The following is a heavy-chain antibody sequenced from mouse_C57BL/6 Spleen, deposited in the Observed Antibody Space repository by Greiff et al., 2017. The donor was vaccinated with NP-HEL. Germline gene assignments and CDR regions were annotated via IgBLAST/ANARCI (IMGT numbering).Heavy chain of an antibody. Sequence: EVQVVESGGGLVKPGGSLKLSCAASGFTFSSYAMSWVRQTPEKRLEWVATISDGGSYTYYPDNVKGRFTISRDNAKNNLYLQMSHLKSKDTAMYYCAREGAYYGSSSYYFDYWGQGTTLTVSS. CDR3: AREGAYYGSSSYYFDY. D-gene: IGHD1-1*01. CDR2: ISDGGSYT. CDR1: GFTFSSYA. J-gene: IGHJ2*01. V-gene: IGHV5-4*01.